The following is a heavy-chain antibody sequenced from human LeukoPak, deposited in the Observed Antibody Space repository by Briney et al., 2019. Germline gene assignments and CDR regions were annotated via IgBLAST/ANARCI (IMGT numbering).Heavy chain of an antibody. D-gene: IGHD6-13*01. V-gene: IGHV1-69*01. CDR1: GGTFSSYA. Sequence: SVKVSCKASGGTFSSYAISWVRQAPGQGLEWMGGIIPIFGTANYAQKFQGRVTIIADESTSTAYMELSSLRSEDTAVYYCAREKSSGIAAAGVDYWGQGTLVTVSS. CDR3: AREKSSGIAAAGVDY. J-gene: IGHJ4*02. CDR2: IIPIFGTA.